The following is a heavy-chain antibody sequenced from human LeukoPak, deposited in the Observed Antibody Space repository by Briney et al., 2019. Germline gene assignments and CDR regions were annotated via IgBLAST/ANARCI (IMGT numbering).Heavy chain of an antibody. J-gene: IGHJ6*03. V-gene: IGHV1-69*05. CDR2: IIPIFGTA. Sequence: SVKVSCKASGGTFSSCAISWVRQAPGQGLEWMGGIIPIFGTANYAQTFQGRVTITTDESTSTAYMELGSLRSEDTAVYYCARDRAVDYYDSSGPRNYYYYMDVWGKRTTVTVSS. D-gene: IGHD3-22*01. CDR3: ARDRAVDYYDSSGPRNYYYYMDV. CDR1: GGTFSSCA.